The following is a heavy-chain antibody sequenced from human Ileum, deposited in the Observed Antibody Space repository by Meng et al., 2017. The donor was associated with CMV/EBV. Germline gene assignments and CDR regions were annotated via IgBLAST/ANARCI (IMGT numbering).Heavy chain of an antibody. Sequence: SCAISGDSVSSNTVAWNWIRQSPSRGLEYLGRTYYRSKWYNDYAVSVKGRIVINPDTSKNQFSLQLNSVTPEDTAVYYCARDYYGSGTYSYLFDYWGQGTLVTSPQ. J-gene: IGHJ4*02. CDR2: TYYRSKWYN. V-gene: IGHV6-1*01. CDR3: ARDYYGSGTYSYLFDY. D-gene: IGHD3-10*01. CDR1: GDSVSSNTVA.